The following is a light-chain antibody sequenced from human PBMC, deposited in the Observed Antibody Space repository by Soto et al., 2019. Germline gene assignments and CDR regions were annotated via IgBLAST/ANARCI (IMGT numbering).Light chain of an antibody. CDR2: GAS. J-gene: IGKJ2*01. Sequence: EIVLTQSPGTLSLSPGERATLSCRASQTISSSDLAWYQQKPGQAPRLLIFGASSRAPDIPDRFSGSGSGTDFTSTISRLDPEDFAVYYCQVIANSPPKYTLGQGPSWRS. CDR1: QTISSSD. CDR3: QVIANSPPKYT. V-gene: IGKV3-20*01.